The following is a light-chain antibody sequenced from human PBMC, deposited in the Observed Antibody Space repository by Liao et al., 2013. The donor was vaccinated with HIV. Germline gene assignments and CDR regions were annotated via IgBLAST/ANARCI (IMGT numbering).Light chain of an antibody. CDR1: NIGSKS. CDR2: QDS. Sequence: SYVLTQPPSVSVAPGKTARITCGGNNIGSKSVHWYQQKPGQAPVLVIYQDSKRPSGIPERFSGSNSGNTATLTISGTQAMDEADYYCQAWDSSILYVFGTGTKVTVL. V-gene: IGLV3-21*01. J-gene: IGLJ1*01. CDR3: QAWDSSILYV.